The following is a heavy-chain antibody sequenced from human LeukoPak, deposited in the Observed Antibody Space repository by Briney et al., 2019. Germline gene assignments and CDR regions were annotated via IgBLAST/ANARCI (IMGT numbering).Heavy chain of an antibody. CDR1: GFTFNSYA. Sequence: PGGSLRLSCAASGFTFNSYAMTWVRQAPGKGLEWVSYISSSGSTIYYADSVKGRFTTSRDNAKNSLYLQMNSLRAEDTAVYYCARDFDFEALVPWGQGTLVTVSS. V-gene: IGHV3-48*03. CDR2: ISSSGSTI. D-gene: IGHD5-18*01. CDR3: ARDFDFEALVP. J-gene: IGHJ5*02.